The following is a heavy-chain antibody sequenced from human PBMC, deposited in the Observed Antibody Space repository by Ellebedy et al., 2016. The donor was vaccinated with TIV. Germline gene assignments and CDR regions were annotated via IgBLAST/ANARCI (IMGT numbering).Heavy chain of an antibody. CDR3: ARRGSYGDYAVQVNSWFDR. D-gene: IGHD4-17*01. J-gene: IGHJ5*02. CDR1: GFSFRSYW. Sequence: GESLKISCAATGFSFRSYWMSWVRQAPGKGLEWVANIYQDGSVQYSLDSLKGRFTISRDNAINSLFLQMSSLRAGDTAMYYCARRGSYGDYAVQVNSWFDRWGRGTLVTVSS. CDR2: IYQDGSVQ. V-gene: IGHV3-7*01.